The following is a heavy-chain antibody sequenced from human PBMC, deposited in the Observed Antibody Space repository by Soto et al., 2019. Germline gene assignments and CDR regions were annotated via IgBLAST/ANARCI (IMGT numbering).Heavy chain of an antibody. CDR3: ARTSPVAGGFDY. CDR2: IYYTT. CDR1: GGSISNYY. V-gene: IGHV4-59*01. D-gene: IGHD6-19*01. Sequence: SETLSLTCTVSGGSISNYYWSWIRQAPGKRLEWIGYIYYTTNYNPSLKSRVTISADTSKNQISLKLTSVTAADTAVYYCARTSPVAGGFDYWGQGTLVTAS. J-gene: IGHJ4*02.